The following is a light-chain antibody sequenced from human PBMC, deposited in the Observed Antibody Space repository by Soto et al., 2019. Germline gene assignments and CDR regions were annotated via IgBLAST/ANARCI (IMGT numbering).Light chain of an antibody. V-gene: IGKV3-20*01. Sequence: EIVLTQSPGTLSLSPGERATLSCRASQSVSSSYLVWYQQKPGQAPRLLIYGASSRATGIPDRFSGSGSGTDFTLTISRLEPEDFAVYYCHQFDSSPPTWMFGQGTKVEIK. CDR1: QSVSSSY. CDR2: GAS. J-gene: IGKJ1*01. CDR3: HQFDSSPPTWM.